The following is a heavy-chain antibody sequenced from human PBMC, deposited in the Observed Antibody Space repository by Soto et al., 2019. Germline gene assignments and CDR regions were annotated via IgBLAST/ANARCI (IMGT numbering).Heavy chain of an antibody. Sequence: GESLKISCKGSGYMFTNYWIGWVRQMKGKGLDWMGNIHGGDSNTRSSPSFHGHVTNTTKKSINTAYLKWSSLKASDTAMYYCARPVTSSTGWDYWGQGTLVTVSS. J-gene: IGHJ4*02. CDR3: ARPVTSSTGWDY. D-gene: IGHD6-19*01. CDR1: GYMFTNYW. CDR2: IHGGDSNT. V-gene: IGHV5-51*01.